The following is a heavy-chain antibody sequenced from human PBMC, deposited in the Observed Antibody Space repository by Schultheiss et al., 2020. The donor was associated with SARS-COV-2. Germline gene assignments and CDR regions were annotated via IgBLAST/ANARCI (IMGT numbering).Heavy chain of an antibody. Sequence: GESLKISCAASGFTFSSYAMSWVRQAPGKGLEWVSAISGSGGSTYYADSVKGRFTISRDNSKNTLYLQMNSLRAEDTAVYYCAKDVGAVDYYDSSGLPDYFDYWGQGTLVTVAS. V-gene: IGHV3-23*01. J-gene: IGHJ4*02. CDR1: GFTFSSYA. CDR2: ISGSGGST. CDR3: AKDVGAVDYYDSSGLPDYFDY. D-gene: IGHD3-22*01.